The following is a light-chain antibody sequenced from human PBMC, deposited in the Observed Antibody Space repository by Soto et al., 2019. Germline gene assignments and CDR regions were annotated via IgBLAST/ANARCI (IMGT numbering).Light chain of an antibody. V-gene: IGKV3-20*01. J-gene: IGKJ4*01. CDR2: GAS. CDR1: QSVSSSY. CDR3: QQYGSPPGLT. Sequence: EIVLTQSPGTLSLSPGETATLSCMSSQSVSSSYLAWYQQKPGQAPSLLIYGASSRATGIPDRFSGSGSGTDFTLTISRLEPEDFAVYYCQQYGSPPGLTFGGGTKVDIK.